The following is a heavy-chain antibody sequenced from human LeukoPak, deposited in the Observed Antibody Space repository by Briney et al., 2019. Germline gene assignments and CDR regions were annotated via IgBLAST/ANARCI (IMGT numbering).Heavy chain of an antibody. J-gene: IGHJ4*02. CDR3: ARDKPGEVVFDY. CDR1: GITFSRYT. V-gene: IGHV3-21*06. Sequence: GGSLRLSCAASGITFSRYTMNWVRQAPGKGLEWVSFISSSGTTIYYADLVKGRFTISRDNAKNSLYLQMNSLRAEGTAVYYCARDKPGEVVFDYWGQGTLVTVSA. CDR2: ISSSGTTI. D-gene: IGHD2-21*01.